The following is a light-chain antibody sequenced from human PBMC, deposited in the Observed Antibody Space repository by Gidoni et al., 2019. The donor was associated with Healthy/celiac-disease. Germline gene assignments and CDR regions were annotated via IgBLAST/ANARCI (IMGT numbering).Light chain of an antibody. CDR2: DAS. V-gene: IGKV3-11*01. J-gene: IGKJ4*01. Sequence: VSPQSPASLSLSPGERATLSCMASQSVSSYIAWYQQKPSQAHRLLIYDASDRATEIPARFSGSGSGTDFTVTISSRGPEDYAVYYCQQRSNWTPALTFGEGTKVEIK. CDR1: QSVSSY. CDR3: QQRSNWTPALT.